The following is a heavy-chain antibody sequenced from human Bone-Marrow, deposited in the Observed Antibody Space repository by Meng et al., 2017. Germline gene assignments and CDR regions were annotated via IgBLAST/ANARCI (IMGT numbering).Heavy chain of an antibody. CDR2: INHSGST. J-gene: IGHJ4*02. Sequence: GSLRLSCAVYGGSFSGYYWSWIRQPPGKGLEWIGEINHSGSTNYNPSLKSRVTISVDTSKNQFSLKLSSVTAADTAVYYCARDGYSTPLGYWGQGTRVTGSS. CDR3: ARDGYSTPLGY. D-gene: IGHD6-13*01. V-gene: IGHV4-34*01. CDR1: GGSFSGYY.